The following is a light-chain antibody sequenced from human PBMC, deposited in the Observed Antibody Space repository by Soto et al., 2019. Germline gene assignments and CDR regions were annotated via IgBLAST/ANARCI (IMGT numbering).Light chain of an antibody. V-gene: IGKV3-20*01. CDR1: QSVSSNS. CDR2: LAS. CDR3: QQYGSSPRT. J-gene: IGKJ1*01. Sequence: EIVLTQSPGTLSLSPGDRATLSCRASQSVSSNSLAWYQQKPGQAPRLLIYLASIRATGIPDRFSGSGSGTDFTITINRLEPEDFAVYYCQQYGSSPRTFGQGTKVAVK.